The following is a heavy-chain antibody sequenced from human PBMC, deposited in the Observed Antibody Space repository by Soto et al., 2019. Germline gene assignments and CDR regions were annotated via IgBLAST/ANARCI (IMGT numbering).Heavy chain of an antibody. Sequence: QVQLVESGGGLVKPGGSLRLSCAASGFTFSDYYMSWIRQAPGKGLEWVSYISSSSSYTNYADSVKGRFTISIDNAKNSLYLQMNSLRAEDTAVYYCARYSSGWYSYYYYGMDVWGQGTTVTVSS. V-gene: IGHV3-11*06. CDR2: ISSSSSYT. J-gene: IGHJ6*02. CDR1: GFTFSDYY. D-gene: IGHD6-19*01. CDR3: ARYSSGWYSYYYYGMDV.